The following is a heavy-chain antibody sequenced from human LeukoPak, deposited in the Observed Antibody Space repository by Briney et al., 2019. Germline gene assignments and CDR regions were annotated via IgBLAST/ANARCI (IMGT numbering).Heavy chain of an antibody. D-gene: IGHD6-13*01. CDR3: ARVEAAAGPYYYYYYGMDV. Sequence: GGSLRLSCAASGFTFSSYGMHWVRQAPGKGLEWAAVIWYDGSNKYYADSVKGRFTISRDNSKNTLYLQMNSLRAEDTAVYYCARVEAAAGPYYYYYYGMDVWGQGTTVTVSS. CDR2: IWYDGSNK. CDR1: GFTFSSYG. V-gene: IGHV3-33*01. J-gene: IGHJ6*02.